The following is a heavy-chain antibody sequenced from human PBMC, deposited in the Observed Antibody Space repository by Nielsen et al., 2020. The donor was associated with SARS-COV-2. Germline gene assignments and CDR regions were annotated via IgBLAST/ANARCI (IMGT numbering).Heavy chain of an antibody. Sequence: SATLSLTCAVSGGSISSNNWWSWVRQPPGKGLEWIGEIYHRGSTNYSPSLKSRVTISVDKSKNQFSLELSSVTAADTAVYYCARDCSCGLGSSPSYYFDYWGQGTLVTVSS. CDR2: IYHRGST. J-gene: IGHJ4*02. V-gene: IGHV4-4*02. CDR3: ARDCSCGLGSSPSYYFDY. CDR1: GGSISSNNW. D-gene: IGHD7-27*01.